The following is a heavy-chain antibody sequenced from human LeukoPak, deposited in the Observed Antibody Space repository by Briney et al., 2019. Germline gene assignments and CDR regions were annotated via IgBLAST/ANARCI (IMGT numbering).Heavy chain of an antibody. J-gene: IGHJ3*02. CDR2: IYYSGST. V-gene: IGHV4-38-2*02. Sequence: QPSETLSLTCIVSGYSVNNGYYWGWIRQPPGKGLEWIGSIYYSGSTYYNPSLKSRVTISVDTSKNQFSLKLSSVTAADTAVYYCARVLPGLGYDSAFDIWGQGTMVTVSS. CDR3: ARVLPGLGYDSAFDI. CDR1: GYSVNNGYY. D-gene: IGHD3-22*01.